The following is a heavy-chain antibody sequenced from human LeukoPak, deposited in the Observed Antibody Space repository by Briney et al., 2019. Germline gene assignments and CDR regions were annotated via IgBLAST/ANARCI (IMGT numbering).Heavy chain of an antibody. CDR3: ARDINGEVYFDY. Sequence: GGSLRLSSAPSGFTFSRYWMSWVRQAPGKGLEWVANIKPEVSEKNYVDSVKGRFTTSRDHAKNSMYLQMDSLRSEGTAVYYWARDINGEVYFDYWGQGTLVTVSS. J-gene: IGHJ4*02. V-gene: IGHV3-7*03. D-gene: IGHD2-8*01. CDR1: GFTFSRYW. CDR2: IKPEVSEK.